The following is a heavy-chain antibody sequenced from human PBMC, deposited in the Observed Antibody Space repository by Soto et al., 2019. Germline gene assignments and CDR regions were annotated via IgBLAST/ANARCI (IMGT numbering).Heavy chain of an antibody. CDR1: GGSFSNDDYY. Sequence: LSLPCTVSGGSFSNDDYYWSWIRQPPGKGLEWIGYIYYSGRSNYNPSLKNRVAFSTDTSQKQFSLRLNSVTAADTAVYFCARARFAFFDFWGQGILVTVSS. V-gene: IGHV4-30-4*01. CDR3: ARARFAFFDF. J-gene: IGHJ4*02. D-gene: IGHD3-10*01. CDR2: IYYSGRS.